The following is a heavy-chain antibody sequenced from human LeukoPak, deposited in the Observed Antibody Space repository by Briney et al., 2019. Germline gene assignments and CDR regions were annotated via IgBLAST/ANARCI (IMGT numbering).Heavy chain of an antibody. CDR1: GYSFTSYW. CDR2: IYPGDSDT. CDR3: ARPRAYCSDVRCYSPYYIDY. Sequence: PGESLKISCKGSGYSFTSYWIGWVRQIPGKGLEWMGIIYPGDSDTRYSPSFEGQVPISVDKSTNTAYLQWSSLKASDSAMYYCARPRAYCSDVRCYSPYYIDYWGQGTLVTVSS. V-gene: IGHV5-51*01. J-gene: IGHJ4*02. D-gene: IGHD2-15*01.